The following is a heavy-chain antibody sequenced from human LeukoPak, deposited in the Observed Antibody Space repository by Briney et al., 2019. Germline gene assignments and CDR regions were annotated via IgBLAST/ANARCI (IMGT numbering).Heavy chain of an antibody. CDR3: ARDSHTHYFDS. Sequence: PGGSLRLSCAASGFPFSTYEMNWVRQAPGKGLGWVAALSHDGGTKYYADSVKGRFTSSRDNSRNTLYLQMNSLRAEDTAVYYCARDSHTHYFDSWGQGTLVTVSS. V-gene: IGHV3-30-3*01. CDR2: LSHDGGTK. J-gene: IGHJ4*02. CDR1: GFPFSTYE. D-gene: IGHD2-15*01.